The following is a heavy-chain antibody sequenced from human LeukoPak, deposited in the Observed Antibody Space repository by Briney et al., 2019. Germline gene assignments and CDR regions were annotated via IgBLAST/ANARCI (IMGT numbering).Heavy chain of an antibody. V-gene: IGHV3-66*01. CDR1: GFTVSDNY. CDR3: ASSSWSSEYFHY. D-gene: IGHD6-13*01. J-gene: IGHJ1*01. CDR2: FYSGGST. Sequence: PGGSLRLSCAASGFTVSDNYMSWVRQAHGQGLEWVSVFYSGGSTRYADSVKGRFTISRDNSKNTLYLQLNSLRAEDTAVYFCASSSWSSEYFHYWGQGTLVTVSS.